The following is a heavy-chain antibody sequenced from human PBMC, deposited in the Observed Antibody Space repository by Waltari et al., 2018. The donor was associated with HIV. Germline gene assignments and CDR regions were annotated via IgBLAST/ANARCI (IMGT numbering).Heavy chain of an antibody. CDR1: GGSISSGGYS. V-gene: IGHV4-30-2*01. CDR2: IYHSGIS. CDR3: ARGDPDYGMDV. Sequence: QLRLQESGSGLVKPSPTLSLTCVVSGGSISSGGYSWSWIRQPPGKGLEWIGNIYHSGISFYTPSLKSRVTISVDRSKNQLSLNLTSVTAADTGVYFCARGDPDYGMDVWGQGTTVTVS. J-gene: IGHJ6*02. D-gene: IGHD2-21*02.